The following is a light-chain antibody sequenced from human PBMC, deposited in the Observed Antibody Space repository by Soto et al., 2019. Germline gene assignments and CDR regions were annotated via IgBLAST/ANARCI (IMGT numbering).Light chain of an antibody. CDR3: QQYNNWPPLT. CDR2: GAS. J-gene: IGKJ4*01. Sequence: EIVMTQSPATLSVSPGERATLSCRASQSVSGSLAWYQQKPGQAPSLLIYGASTRATGVPARFSGSGSGTEFTLTVSSLQYEDFAVYYCQQYNNWPPLTFGGGTKVEIK. V-gene: IGKV3-15*01. CDR1: QSVSGS.